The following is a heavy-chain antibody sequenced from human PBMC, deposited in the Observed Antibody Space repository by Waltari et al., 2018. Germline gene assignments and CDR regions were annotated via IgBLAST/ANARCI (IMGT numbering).Heavy chain of an antibody. CDR2: IYYSGRT. V-gene: IGHV4-39*01. CDR3: ARLGYSSLEGLGAGMYYFDY. Sequence: QLQLQESGPGLVKPSETLSLTCTVSGGSISSSSYYWGWIRQPPGKGLEWIGSIYYSGRTYYNPSLKSRVTISVDTSKNQFSLKLSSVTAADTAVYYCARLGYSSLEGLGAGMYYFDYWGQGTLVTVSS. J-gene: IGHJ4*02. CDR1: GGSISSSSYY. D-gene: IGHD6-13*01.